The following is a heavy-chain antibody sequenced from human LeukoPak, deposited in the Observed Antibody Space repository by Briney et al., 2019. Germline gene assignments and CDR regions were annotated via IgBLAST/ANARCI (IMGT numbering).Heavy chain of an antibody. CDR2: IYHSGST. V-gene: IGHV4-30-2*01. J-gene: IGHJ4*02. CDR3: ASTRFRYYFDH. D-gene: IGHD3-3*01. Sequence: SQTLSLTCAVSGGSISSGGYSWSWIRQPPGKGLEWIGYIYHSGSTYYNPSLKSRVTISVDRSKNQFSLKLSSVTAADTAVYYCASTRFRYYFDHWGQGTLVTVSS. CDR1: GGSISSGGYS.